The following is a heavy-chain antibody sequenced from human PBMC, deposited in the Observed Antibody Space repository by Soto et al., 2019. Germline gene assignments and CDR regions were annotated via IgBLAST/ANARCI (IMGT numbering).Heavy chain of an antibody. CDR2: IYHSGST. J-gene: IGHJ6*02. V-gene: IGHV4-30-2*01. Sequence: PSETLSLTCAVSGGSISSGGYSWSWIRQPPGKGLEWIGYIYHSGSTYYNPSLKSRVTISVDRSKNQFSLKLSSVTAADTAVYYCARDRVIAAAGVDGYYYYGMDVWGQGTTVTVSS. CDR1: GGSISSGGYS. D-gene: IGHD6-13*01. CDR3: ARDRVIAAAGVDGYYYYGMDV.